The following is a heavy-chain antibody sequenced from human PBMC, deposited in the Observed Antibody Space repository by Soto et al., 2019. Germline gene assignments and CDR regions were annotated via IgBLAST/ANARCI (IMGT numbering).Heavy chain of an antibody. CDR3: ARGPGTAMAYYYGLDV. CDR1: GGAFSSYA. J-gene: IGHJ6*02. CDR2: IIPMFGTT. Sequence: QVHLVQSGAEVKKPGSSVKVSCKASGGAFSSYAISCVRQAPGQGLEWMGRIIPMFGTTDFAQKFQGRVTITADDSTNTAYMDLSGLRSEDTAVYYCARGPGTAMAYYYGLDVWGQGATVTVSS. V-gene: IGHV1-69*01. D-gene: IGHD5-18*01.